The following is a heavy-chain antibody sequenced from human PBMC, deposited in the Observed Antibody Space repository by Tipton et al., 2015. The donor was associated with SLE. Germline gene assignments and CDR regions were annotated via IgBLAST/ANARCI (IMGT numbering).Heavy chain of an antibody. CDR2: IYYSGST. CDR3: ARGVRIAVVKGWYFDL. V-gene: IGHV4-31*02. Sequence: CVWIRQHPGKGLEWIGYIYYSGSTYYNPSLKSRVTISVDTSKNQFSLKLNSVTAADTAVYYCARGVRIAVVKGWYFDLWGRGTLVTVSS. D-gene: IGHD6-19*01. J-gene: IGHJ2*01.